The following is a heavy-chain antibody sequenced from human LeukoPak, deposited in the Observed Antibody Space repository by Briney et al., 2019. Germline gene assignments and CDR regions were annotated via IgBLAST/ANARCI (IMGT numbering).Heavy chain of an antibody. Sequence: SETLSLTCTVSGGSISSYYWSWIRQPPGKGLEWIGEINHSGSTNYNPSLKSRVTISVDTSKNHFSLKLSSVTAADTAVYYCARDVRRKYYYGSGSPSWFDPWGQGTLVTVSS. D-gene: IGHD3-10*01. V-gene: IGHV4-34*01. CDR3: ARDVRRKYYYGSGSPSWFDP. CDR2: INHSGST. CDR1: GGSISSYY. J-gene: IGHJ5*02.